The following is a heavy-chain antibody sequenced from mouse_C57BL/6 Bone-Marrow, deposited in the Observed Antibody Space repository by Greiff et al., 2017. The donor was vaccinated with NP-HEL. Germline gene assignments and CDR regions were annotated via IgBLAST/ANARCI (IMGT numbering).Heavy chain of an antibody. CDR3: ARYSRGYFDY. Sequence: QVQLQQPGAELVRPGSSVKLSCQASGYTFTSYWMDWVKQRPGQGLEWIGNIYPSDSETHYNPQFKDKATLTVDKSSSTAYMQLSSLTSEDSAVYYCARYSRGYFDYWGQGTTLTVSS. CDR2: IYPSDSET. CDR1: GYTFTSYW. D-gene: IGHD2-12*01. J-gene: IGHJ2*01. V-gene: IGHV1-61*01.